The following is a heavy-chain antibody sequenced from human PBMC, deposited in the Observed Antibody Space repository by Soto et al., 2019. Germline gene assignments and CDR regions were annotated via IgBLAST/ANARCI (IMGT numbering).Heavy chain of an antibody. CDR2: ITGSGGST. CDR3: ERGYCGGGSCYSPFD. J-gene: IGHJ4*02. D-gene: IGHD2-15*01. Sequence: EVQLLESGGGLVQPGGSLRLSCAASGFTFSSYAMSWVRQAPGKGLEWVSGITGSGGSTYYADSVKGRFTISRDKSKKTLYRQMNSLGAEDTAVYYCERGYCGGGSCYSPFDWGQGTLVTVSS. V-gene: IGHV3-23*01. CDR1: GFTFSSYA.